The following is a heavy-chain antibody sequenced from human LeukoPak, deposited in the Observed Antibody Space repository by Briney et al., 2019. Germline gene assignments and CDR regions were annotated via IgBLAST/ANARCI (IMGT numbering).Heavy chain of an antibody. D-gene: IGHD6-13*01. CDR1: GFTVSSNY. CDR3: ATSPATGNIYFDL. CDR2: LYSGGNT. J-gene: IGHJ2*01. V-gene: IGHV3-66*01. Sequence: GGSLRLSCAASGFTVSSNYMGWVRQAPGKGLEWVSVLYSGGNTYYADSVKGRFTISRDNSKNTLYLQMNNLRAEDTAVYYCATSPATGNIYFDLWGRGTLVTVSS.